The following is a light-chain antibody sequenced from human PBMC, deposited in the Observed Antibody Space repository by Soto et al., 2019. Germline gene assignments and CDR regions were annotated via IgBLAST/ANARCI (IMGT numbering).Light chain of an antibody. CDR3: QPYRSSPR. J-gene: IGKJ1*01. CDR2: GAS. Sequence: EIVLTQSPGTLPLSPGERATLSCRASQSGTSNYLAWYQQKPGQAPRLLIDGASSRANGIPDRFSGSGSGRDFPLSLSRLEPEDCAVYYFQPYRSSPRFGQGTQVEI. V-gene: IGKV3-20*01. CDR1: QSGTSNY.